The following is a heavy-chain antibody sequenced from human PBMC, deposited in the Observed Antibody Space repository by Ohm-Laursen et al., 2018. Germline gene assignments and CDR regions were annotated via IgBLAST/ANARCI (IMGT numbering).Heavy chain of an antibody. Sequence: SLRLSCTASGFTFSSYGMHWVRQAPGKGLEWVAVISYDGSNKYYADSVKGRFTISRDNSKNTLYLQMNSLRAEDTAVYYCAKDRSGGYPSNYYYGMDVWGQGTTVTVSS. J-gene: IGHJ6*02. CDR1: GFTFSSYG. CDR3: AKDRSGGYPSNYYYGMDV. D-gene: IGHD3-22*01. V-gene: IGHV3-30*18. CDR2: ISYDGSNK.